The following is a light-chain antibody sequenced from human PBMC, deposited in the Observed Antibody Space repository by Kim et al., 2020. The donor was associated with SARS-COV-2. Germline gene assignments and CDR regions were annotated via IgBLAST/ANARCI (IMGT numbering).Light chain of an antibody. CDR2: GAS. CDR3: QQYNYWPPDT. J-gene: IGKJ2*01. Sequence: VSPGERATLSCRASHSVRNDLAWYQQKPGQPPRLLIYGASTRATGIPARFSGSGSGTEFTLTINSLQSEDFAVYYCQQYNYWPPDTFGQGTKLEI. V-gene: IGKV3-15*01. CDR1: HSVRND.